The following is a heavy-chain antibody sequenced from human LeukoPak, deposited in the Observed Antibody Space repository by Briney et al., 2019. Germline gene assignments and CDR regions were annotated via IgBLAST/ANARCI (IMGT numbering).Heavy chain of an antibody. CDR1: GFTFNNYA. D-gene: IGHD3-22*01. V-gene: IGHV3-23*01. CDR2: IGDSGDTT. CDR3: AKVDGITMVVIITHLDY. Sequence: GGSLRLSCAASGFTFNNYAMSWVRQAPGKGLEGVSSIGDSGDTTYYADSVKGRFTISRDNSKNMLYLQMNSLRADDTALYYCAKVDGITMVVIITHLDYWGQGALVTVSS. J-gene: IGHJ4*02.